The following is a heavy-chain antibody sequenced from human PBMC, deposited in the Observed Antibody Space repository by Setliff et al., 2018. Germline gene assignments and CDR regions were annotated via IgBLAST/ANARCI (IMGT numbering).Heavy chain of an antibody. CDR3: ARVSQLVVLSLYYYYGMDV. CDR2: IYYSGST. Sequence: LSLTCTVSGGSISSSIYYWGWIRQPPGKGLEWIGSIYYSGSTYYNPSLKSRVTISVDTSKNQFSLKLSSVTAADTAVYYCARVSQLVVLSLYYYYGMDVWGQGTTVTVS. J-gene: IGHJ6*02. CDR1: GGSISSSIYY. D-gene: IGHD6-6*01. V-gene: IGHV4-39*07.